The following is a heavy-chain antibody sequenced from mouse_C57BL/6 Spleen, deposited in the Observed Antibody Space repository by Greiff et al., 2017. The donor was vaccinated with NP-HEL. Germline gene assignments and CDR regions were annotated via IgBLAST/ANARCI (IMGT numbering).Heavy chain of an antibody. CDR1: GYTFTSYW. Sequence: VQLQQPGAELVKPGASVKLSCKASGYTFTSYWMHWVKQRPGRGLEWIGRIDPSSGGTKYNEKFKSKATLTADKSSSTAYMQLSSLTSEDSAVYYYARGPTVDDLDYWGQGTSVTVSS. D-gene: IGHD1-1*01. CDR3: ARGPTVDDLDY. V-gene: IGHV1-72*01. CDR2: IDPSSGGT. J-gene: IGHJ4*01.